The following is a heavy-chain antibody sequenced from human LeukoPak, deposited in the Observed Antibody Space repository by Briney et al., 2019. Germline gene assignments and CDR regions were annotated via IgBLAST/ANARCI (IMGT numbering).Heavy chain of an antibody. CDR2: IYTNGDT. CDR3: ARAAGAAGGQYFDY. J-gene: IGHJ4*02. V-gene: IGHV4-4*07. D-gene: IGHD6-13*01. CDR1: GGSISGYY. Sequence: SETLSLTCTVSGGSISGYYWSWIRQPAGQGLEWIGRIYTNGDTSYNPSLKSRVTMSVDTSKNQVSLKLRPVTAADTAVYYCARAAGAAGGQYFDYWGQGTLVTVSS.